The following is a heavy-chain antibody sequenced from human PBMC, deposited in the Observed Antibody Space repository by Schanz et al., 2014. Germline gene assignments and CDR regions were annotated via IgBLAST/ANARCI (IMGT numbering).Heavy chain of an antibody. CDR2: ISTSNGNT. Sequence: QVQLVQSGAEVKKPGASVKVSCKASGYTFTSYGISWVRQAPGQGLEWMGWISTSNGNTNYIQKLQGRVTMTTDTSTSTAYMELRSLRSDDTAVYYCARGGDYIVVLVAVTREYYYHAMDVWGQGTTVTVSS. CDR1: GYTFTSYG. CDR3: ARGGDYIVVLVAVTREYYYHAMDV. J-gene: IGHJ6*02. D-gene: IGHD2-15*01. V-gene: IGHV1-18*01.